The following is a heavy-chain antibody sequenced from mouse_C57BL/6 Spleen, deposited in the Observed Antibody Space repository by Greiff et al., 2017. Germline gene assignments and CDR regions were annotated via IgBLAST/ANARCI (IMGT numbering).Heavy chain of an antibody. D-gene: IGHD1-1*01. CDR3: ARPGYYGSMDD. Sequence: EVQLVESGGGLVKPGGSLKLSCAASGFTFSDYGMHWVRQAPEKGLEWVAYSSSGSSTIYYADTVKGRFTISRDNAKNTLFLQMTSLRSEDTAMYYCARPGYYGSMDDWGQGTSVTVSS. CDR2: SSSGSSTI. V-gene: IGHV5-17*01. J-gene: IGHJ4*01. CDR1: GFTFSDYG.